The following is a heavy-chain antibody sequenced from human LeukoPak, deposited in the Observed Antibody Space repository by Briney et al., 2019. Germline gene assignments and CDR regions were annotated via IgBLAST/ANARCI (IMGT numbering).Heavy chain of an antibody. V-gene: IGHV3-21*01. CDR1: GFSFSDYN. D-gene: IGHD1-7*01. CDR2: ITSTSRDK. CDR3: ARDLGNYLLHYIDF. J-gene: IGHJ4*02. Sequence: GGSLRLSCVTSGFSFSDYNMNWVRQAPGRGLEWVSSITSTSRDKSYADSVRGRSTISRDNAKNSLFLQMDTLGAEDTAVYYCARDLGNYLLHYIDFWGQATLVTVSS.